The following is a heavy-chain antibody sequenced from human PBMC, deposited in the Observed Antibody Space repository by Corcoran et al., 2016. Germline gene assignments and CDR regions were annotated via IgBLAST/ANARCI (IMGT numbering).Heavy chain of an antibody. CDR2: IRSKAYGGTT. Sequence: EVQLVESGGGLVQPGRSLRLSCTASGFTFGDYAMSWFRQAPGKGLEWVGFIRSKAYGGTTEYAASVKDRFPISRDDSKSIAYLQMNSLKTEDTAVYYCSSGWGSGAFDYWGQGTLVTVSS. CDR1: GFTFGDYA. V-gene: IGHV3-49*03. J-gene: IGHJ4*02. D-gene: IGHD3-10*01. CDR3: SSGWGSGAFDY.